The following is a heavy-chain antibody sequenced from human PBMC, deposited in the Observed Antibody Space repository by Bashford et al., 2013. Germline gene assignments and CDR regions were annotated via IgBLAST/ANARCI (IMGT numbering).Heavy chain of an antibody. Sequence: GESLKISCKGSGYPFSDYWIGWVRQMPGKGLEWMGTISPHDSNTIYSPSFQGQVTISADKSISTAYLQWSSLKASDTAMYYCARRSSYSSSWSGNWFDPWGQGTLVTVSS. J-gene: IGHJ5*02. CDR3: ARRSSYSSSWSGNWFDP. CDR1: GYPFSDYW. V-gene: IGHV5-51*01. D-gene: IGHD6-13*01. CDR2: ISPHDSNT.